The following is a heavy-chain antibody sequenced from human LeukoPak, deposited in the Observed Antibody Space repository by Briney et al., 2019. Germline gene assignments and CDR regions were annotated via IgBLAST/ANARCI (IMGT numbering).Heavy chain of an antibody. V-gene: IGHV3-64*01. J-gene: IGHJ3*02. Sequence: PEGSLRLSCAASGFTFSYYAMHWVRQAPGKGLEYVSAISSDGGSTYYANSVKGRFTISRDNSKNMLYLQMGSLRAEDMAVYYCARWVSTSYDAFDIWGQGTMVTVSS. CDR1: GFTFSYYA. CDR2: ISSDGGST. CDR3: ARWVSTSYDAFDI. D-gene: IGHD6-6*01.